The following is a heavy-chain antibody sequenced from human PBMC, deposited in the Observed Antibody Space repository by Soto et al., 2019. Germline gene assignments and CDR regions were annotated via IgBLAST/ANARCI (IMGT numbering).Heavy chain of an antibody. Sequence: SVKVSCKASGFTFTSSAVQWVRQARGQRLEWIGWIVVGSGNTNYAQKFQERVTITRDMSTSTAYMELSSLRSEDTAVYYCAAGTYYDSSGYNHVPYYYYGMDVWG. CDR2: IVVGSGNT. V-gene: IGHV1-58*01. D-gene: IGHD3-22*01. CDR3: AAGTYYDSSGYNHVPYYYYGMDV. J-gene: IGHJ6*02. CDR1: GFTFTSSA.